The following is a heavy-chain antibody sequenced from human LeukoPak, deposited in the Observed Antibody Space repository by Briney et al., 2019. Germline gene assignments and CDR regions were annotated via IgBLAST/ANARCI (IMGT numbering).Heavy chain of an antibody. Sequence: SVKVSCKASGGTLSDDGISWVRQAPGQGLEWMGRIVPKLGTESYAQKLQGRVTITADRSTNTAYMELSSLRSEDTAVYYCARDAAAAGQMGFLYFGYYGMDVWGQGTTVTVSS. CDR3: ARDAAAAGQMGFLYFGYYGMDV. CDR1: GGTLSDDG. D-gene: IGHD6-13*01. CDR2: IVPKLGTE. J-gene: IGHJ6*02. V-gene: IGHV1-69*04.